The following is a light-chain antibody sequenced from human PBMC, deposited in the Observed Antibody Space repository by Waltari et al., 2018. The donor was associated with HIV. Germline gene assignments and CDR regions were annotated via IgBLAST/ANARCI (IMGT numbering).Light chain of an antibody. Sequence: QSVLTQPPSASGTPGQRVTIPCSGSFGGNTVTWYPQPPGTAPKLLMYTNDRRASGVPDRFSGSKSDTSASLAISGLQSEDEADYYCAVWDDSLNGVFGGGTRLTVL. J-gene: IGLJ3*02. V-gene: IGLV1-44*01. CDR1: FGGNT. CDR3: AVWDDSLNGV. CDR2: TND.